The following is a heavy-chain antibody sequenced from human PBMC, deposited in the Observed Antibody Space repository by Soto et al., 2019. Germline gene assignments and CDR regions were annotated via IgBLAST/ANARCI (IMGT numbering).Heavy chain of an antibody. CDR1: GYTFTSYA. V-gene: IGHV1-3*05. D-gene: IGHD5-18*01. CDR2: INAGNGNT. J-gene: IGHJ6*02. CDR3: AAGGGYTYGRGMDV. Sequence: QVQLVQSGAEEKKPGASVKVSCKASGYTFTSYAMHWVRQAPGQRLEWMGWINAGNGNTKYSQKFQGRVTFTRDTSASTAYMELSSLRSEDTAVYYCAAGGGYTYGRGMDVWGQGTTVTVPS.